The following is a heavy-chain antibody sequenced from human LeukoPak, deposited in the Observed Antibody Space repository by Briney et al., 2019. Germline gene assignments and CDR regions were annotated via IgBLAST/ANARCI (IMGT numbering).Heavy chain of an antibody. CDR1: GFIFNNYA. J-gene: IGHJ3*02. Sequence: GGSLRLSCAGSGFIFNNYAMHWVRQPPGKGLEWVSGISWNSGSIGYADSVKGRFTISRDNAKNSLYLQMNSLRAEDTALYYCAKALGDAFDIWGQGTMVTVSS. D-gene: IGHD6-6*01. V-gene: IGHV3-9*01. CDR2: ISWNSGSI. CDR3: AKALGDAFDI.